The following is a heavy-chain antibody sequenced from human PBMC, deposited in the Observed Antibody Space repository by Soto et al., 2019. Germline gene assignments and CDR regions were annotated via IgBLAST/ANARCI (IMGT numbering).Heavy chain of an antibody. Sequence: SETLSLTCTVSGGSISSYYWSWIRQPPGKGLEWIGYIYYSGSTNYNPSLKSRVTISVDTSKNQFSLKLSSVTAADTAVYYCAKDGSSQGYSSSWYSDYGMDVWGQGTTVTVSS. CDR3: AKDGSSQGYSSSWYSDYGMDV. D-gene: IGHD6-13*01. J-gene: IGHJ6*02. V-gene: IGHV4-59*01. CDR2: IYYSGST. CDR1: GGSISSYY.